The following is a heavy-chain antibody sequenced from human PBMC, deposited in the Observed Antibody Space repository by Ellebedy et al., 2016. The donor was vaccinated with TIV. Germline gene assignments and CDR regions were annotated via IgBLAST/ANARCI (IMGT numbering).Heavy chain of an antibody. CDR1: GFTFSSYW. D-gene: IGHD5-24*01. J-gene: IGHJ4*02. V-gene: IGHV3-74*01. CDR3: ARGSARDKYGLMPCNY. CDR2: INSDGSST. Sequence: PGGSLRLSCAASGFTFSSYWMHWVRQVPGKGLVWVSRINSDGSSTSYADSVKGRFTISRDNAKNTLYLQMNSLRVEDTAVYYCARGSARDKYGLMPCNYWGQGTLVTVSS.